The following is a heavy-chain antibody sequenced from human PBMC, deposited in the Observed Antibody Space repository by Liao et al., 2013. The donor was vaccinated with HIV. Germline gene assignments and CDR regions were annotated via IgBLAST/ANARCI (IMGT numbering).Heavy chain of an antibody. CDR3: ARDSGDRRWFDP. CDR2: SSYSGST. D-gene: IGHD3-10*01. J-gene: IGHJ5*02. V-gene: IGHV4-39*07. Sequence: QLQLQESGPGLVKPSETLSLTCTVSGGSISGSNYYWTWIRQPPGKGLEWIGSSSYSGSTNYNPSLKSRVTISVDTSRNQFSLRLRSVTAADTAVYYCARDSGDRRWFDPWGQGTPVTVSS. CDR1: GGSISGSNYY.